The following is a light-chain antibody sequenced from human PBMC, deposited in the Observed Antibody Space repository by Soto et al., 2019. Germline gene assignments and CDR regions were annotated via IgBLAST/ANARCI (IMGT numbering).Light chain of an antibody. CDR3: QQYKSYPLT. V-gene: IGKV1-5*03. CDR1: QSVSGW. CDR2: SAS. J-gene: IGKJ4*01. Sequence: DIQMTQSPSTLSASVGDRVTITCRASQSVSGWLAWYRQKPGKAPELLIYSASTLETGVPSRFSGSGSGTEFTLTVSSLQPDDFATYYCQQYKSYPLTFGGGTKIDI.